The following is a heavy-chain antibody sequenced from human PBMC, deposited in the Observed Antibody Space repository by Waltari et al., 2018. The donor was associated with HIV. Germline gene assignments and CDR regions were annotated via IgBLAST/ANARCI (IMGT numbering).Heavy chain of an antibody. D-gene: IGHD2-2*01. CDR2: ISSSSTTI. CDR1: GFIFRTYS. CDR3: ARDYCSSTSCTVDY. V-gene: IGHV3-48*01. J-gene: IGHJ4*02. Sequence: EVQLVESGGGLVQPGGSLRLSCAASGFIFRTYSMNWVRQAPGKGQEWVSHISSSSTTIYYADAVKGRFTISRDNAKNSLYLQMNSLRAEDTAVYYCARDYCSSTSCTVDYWGQGTLVTVSS.